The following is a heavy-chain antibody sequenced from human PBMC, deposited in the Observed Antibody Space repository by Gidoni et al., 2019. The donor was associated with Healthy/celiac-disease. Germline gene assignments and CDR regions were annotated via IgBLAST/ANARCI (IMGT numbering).Heavy chain of an antibody. CDR3: ARRGSAVAGTNYYYYGMDV. Sequence: EVQLVQSGAEVKKPGESLRISCKGSGYSFTSYWISWVRQMPGKGLERMGRIDPSDSYTNYSPSFQGHVTISADKSIITAYLQWSSLKASDTAMYYCARRGSAVAGTNYYYYGMDVWGQGTTVTVSS. CDR1: GYSFTSYW. J-gene: IGHJ6*02. V-gene: IGHV5-10-1*03. CDR2: IDPSDSYT. D-gene: IGHD6-19*01.